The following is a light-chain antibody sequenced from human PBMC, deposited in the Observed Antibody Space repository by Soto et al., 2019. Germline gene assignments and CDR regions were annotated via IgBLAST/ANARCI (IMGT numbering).Light chain of an antibody. CDR3: ATWDDSLSLLYV. J-gene: IGLJ1*01. V-gene: IGLV1-44*01. CDR2: NDR. CDR1: SSNIGGNT. Sequence: QSVLTQPPSASGTPGQRVTISCSGSSSNIGGNTVNWYQQLPGTAPRLLIYNDRQRPSGVPDRFSASKSGTSASLAISGLQSDDEADYYCATWDDSLSLLYVFGTGTKLTVL.